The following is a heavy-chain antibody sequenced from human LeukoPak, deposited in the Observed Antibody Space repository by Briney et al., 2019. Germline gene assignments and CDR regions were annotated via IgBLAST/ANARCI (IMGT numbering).Heavy chain of an antibody. V-gene: IGHV4-34*01. D-gene: IGHD1-7*01. J-gene: IGHJ4*02. CDR3: ARGLSLITGTTAVVATKGSLDY. Sequence: PSETLSLTCAAYGGSFSGYYWSWIRQPPGKGLEWIGEINHSGSTNYNPSLKSRVTISVDTSKNQLSLKLSSVTAADTAVYYCARGLSLITGTTAVVATKGSLDYWGQGTLVTVSS. CDR1: GGSFSGYY. CDR2: INHSGST.